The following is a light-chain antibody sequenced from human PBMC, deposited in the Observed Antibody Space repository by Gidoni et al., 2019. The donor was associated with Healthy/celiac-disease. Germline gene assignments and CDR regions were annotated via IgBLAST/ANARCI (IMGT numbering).Light chain of an antibody. V-gene: IGKV1-39*01. CDR1: QSISSY. CDR3: QQSYSTPPWT. Sequence: DIQMTQSPSSLSASVGDRVTITCRASQSISSYLNWYQQKPGKAPKLLIYAASSLQSGVPSRFRGSGSGTDFTLTISSLQPEDFATYYCQQSYSTPPWTFGQGTKLEIK. J-gene: IGKJ2*02. CDR2: AAS.